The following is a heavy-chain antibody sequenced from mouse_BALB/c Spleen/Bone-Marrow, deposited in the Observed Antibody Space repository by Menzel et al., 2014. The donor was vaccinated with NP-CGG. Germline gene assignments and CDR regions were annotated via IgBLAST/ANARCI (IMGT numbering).Heavy chain of an antibody. J-gene: IGHJ3*01. CDR1: GFTFSSYG. D-gene: IGHD2-4*01. CDR2: ISGGGSYI. CDR3: AREGYDCDWFAD. V-gene: IGHV5-9-2*01. Sequence: EVKLQQSGGDLVKPGGSLKLSCAASGFTFSSYGMSWVSQTPEKRLEWVATISGGGSYIYYADNVKGRFIISRDNAKNNLYLQVKSLRSEDTALFYCAREGYDCDWFADWGQGTLATVSA.